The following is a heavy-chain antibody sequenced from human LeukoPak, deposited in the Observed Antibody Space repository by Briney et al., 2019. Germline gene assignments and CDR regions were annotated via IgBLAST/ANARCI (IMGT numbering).Heavy chain of an antibody. CDR2: IYYNGDT. CDR1: GASISSSSYY. Sequence: PSETLSLTCTVSGASISSSSYYWGWIRQPPGKGLEWIGSIYYNGDTYYNSSLKSRLTISVDTSKNQFTLKLSSMTAADTVLYYCARLRGYTSGNPGYWGQGGLVTVSS. D-gene: IGHD5-18*01. V-gene: IGHV4-39*01. J-gene: IGHJ4*02. CDR3: ARLRGYTSGNPGY.